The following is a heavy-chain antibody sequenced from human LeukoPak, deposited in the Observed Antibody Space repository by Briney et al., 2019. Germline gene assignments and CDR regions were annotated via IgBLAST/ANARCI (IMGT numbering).Heavy chain of an antibody. J-gene: IGHJ4*02. V-gene: IGHV3-7*01. Sequence: GGSLRLSCAAAGFTFSGNWMSWVRQAPGKGLEWVANIKQDGGDKYYVDSVKGRFTISRDNAKNSLYLQMNSLRVEDTAVYYCARDVYCTKGVCYTDYFDYWGQGTLVTVSS. CDR1: GFTFSGNW. D-gene: IGHD2-8*01. CDR2: IKQDGGDK. CDR3: ARDVYCTKGVCYTDYFDY.